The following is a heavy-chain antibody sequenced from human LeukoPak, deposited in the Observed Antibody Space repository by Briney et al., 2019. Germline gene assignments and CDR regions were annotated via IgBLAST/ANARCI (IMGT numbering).Heavy chain of an antibody. D-gene: IGHD6-6*01. CDR1: GYTYTGYY. CDR2: INPNSGGT. Sequence: ASVKVSCKASGYTYTGYYMHWVRQAPGQGLEWMGWINPNSGGTNYAQKFQGWVTMTRDTSISTAYMELSRLTSDDTAVYYCARDPPSSIAGRPIFDYWGQGTLVTVSS. CDR3: ARDPPSSIAGRPIFDY. J-gene: IGHJ4*02. V-gene: IGHV1-2*04.